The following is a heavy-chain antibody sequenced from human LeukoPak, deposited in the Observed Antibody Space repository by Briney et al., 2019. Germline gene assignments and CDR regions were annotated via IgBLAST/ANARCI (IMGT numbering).Heavy chain of an antibody. V-gene: IGHV1-69*13. CDR3: ARAGVGYYGSGSYYWRVAFDI. D-gene: IGHD3-10*01. Sequence: SVKVSCKASGGTFSSYAISWVRQAPGQGLEWMGGIVPIFGTANYAQKFQGRVTITADESTSTAYMELSSLRSEDTAVYYCARAGVGYYGSGSYYWRVAFDIWGQGTMVTVSS. CDR2: IVPIFGTA. J-gene: IGHJ3*02. CDR1: GGTFSSYA.